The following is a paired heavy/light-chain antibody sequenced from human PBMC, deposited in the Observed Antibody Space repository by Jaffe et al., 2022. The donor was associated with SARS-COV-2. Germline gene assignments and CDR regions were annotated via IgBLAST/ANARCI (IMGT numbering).Heavy chain of an antibody. CDR3: ARGIKDYAPPLPTEYFDY. V-gene: IGHV4-61*02. Sequence: QVQLQESGPGLVKPSQTLSLTCTVSGGSFSVGSYYWTWIRQPAGKGLQWIGRVYTTGSTDYNPSLQSRVTISIDTSKNQFSLKLTSVTASDTAVYYCARGIKDYAPPLPTEYFDYWGQGALVTVSP. J-gene: IGHJ4*02. CDR2: VYTTGST. D-gene: IGHD4-17*01. CDR1: GGSFSVGSYY.
Light chain of an antibody. CDR3: QQCYSIPRT. J-gene: IGKJ1*01. V-gene: IGKV1-39*01. Sequence: DIQMTQSPSSLSASVGDRVTITCRTSQNISSYLNWYQQKPGRAPKLLIYAASTLQSRVPSRFSASGSGTEFTLTISSLQPEDFATYYCQQCYSIPRTFGQGTRVEIK. CDR2: AAS. CDR1: QNISSY.